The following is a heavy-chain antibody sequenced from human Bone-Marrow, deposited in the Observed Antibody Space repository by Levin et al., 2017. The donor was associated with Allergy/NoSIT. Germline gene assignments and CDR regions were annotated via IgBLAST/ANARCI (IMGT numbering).Heavy chain of an antibody. CDR1: GFTFSSYA. Sequence: GESLKISCAASGFTFSSYAMSWVRQAPGKGLEWVSAISGSGGSTYYADSVKGRFTISRDNSKNTLYLQMNSLRAEDTAVYYCAKDRDIIVLVPSDFDYWGQGTLVTVSS. D-gene: IGHD2-2*01. J-gene: IGHJ4*02. V-gene: IGHV3-23*01. CDR2: ISGSGGST. CDR3: AKDRDIIVLVPSDFDY.